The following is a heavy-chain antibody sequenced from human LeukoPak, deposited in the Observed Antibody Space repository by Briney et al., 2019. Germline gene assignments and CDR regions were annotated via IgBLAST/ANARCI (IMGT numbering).Heavy chain of an antibody. D-gene: IGHD1-26*01. Sequence: GGSLRLSCAASGLTFSNAWMSWVRQAPGKGLEWVSVTSESGRNTYYADSVKGRFTMSRDNSKNTLYLQMNSLRAEDTAVYYCARAIVGATTADYWGQGTLVTVSS. CDR1: GLTFSNAW. CDR2: TSESGRNT. J-gene: IGHJ4*02. V-gene: IGHV3-23*01. CDR3: ARAIVGATTADY.